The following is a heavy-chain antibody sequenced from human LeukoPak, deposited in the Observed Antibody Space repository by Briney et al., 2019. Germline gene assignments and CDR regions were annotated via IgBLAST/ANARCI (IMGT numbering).Heavy chain of an antibody. Sequence: SETLSLTCSVSGGSISSYYWSWIRQPPGKGLEWFGYIYYSGSTNYKSPLKSRVTMSGDTSKNQFSLELRSVTDADTAVYYCARHAESGYDRFDLWGQGTLVTVSS. CDR3: ARHAESGYDRFDL. CDR2: IYYSGST. J-gene: IGHJ5*02. D-gene: IGHD5-12*01. CDR1: GGSISSYY. V-gene: IGHV4-59*08.